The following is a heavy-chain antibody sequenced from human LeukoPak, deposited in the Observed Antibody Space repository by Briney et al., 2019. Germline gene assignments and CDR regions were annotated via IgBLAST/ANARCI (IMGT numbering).Heavy chain of an antibody. D-gene: IGHD1-7*01. Sequence: GGSLRLSCAASGFTFSMYWMSWVRQAPGKGLEWVANIKQDGSEKYYVDSVKGRFTISRDNAMNSLCLQLNGLRAEDTAVYYCARVPDNWNYMESGMDVWGQGTTVTVSS. CDR1: GFTFSMYW. CDR3: ARVPDNWNYMESGMDV. V-gene: IGHV3-7*05. J-gene: IGHJ6*02. CDR2: IKQDGSEK.